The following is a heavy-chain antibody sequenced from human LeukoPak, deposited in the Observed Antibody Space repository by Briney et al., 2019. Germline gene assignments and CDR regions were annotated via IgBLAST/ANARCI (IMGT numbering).Heavy chain of an antibody. Sequence: HTGGSLRLSCAASGFTFSSYAMSWVRQAPGKGLEWVSYISSSGSTIYYADSVKGRFTISRDNAKNSLYLQMNSLRAEDTAVYYCARDEVGQLVHYYYGMDVWGQGTTVTVSS. V-gene: IGHV3-48*04. CDR1: GFTFSSYA. CDR2: ISSSGSTI. J-gene: IGHJ6*02. CDR3: ARDEVGQLVHYYYGMDV. D-gene: IGHD6-6*01.